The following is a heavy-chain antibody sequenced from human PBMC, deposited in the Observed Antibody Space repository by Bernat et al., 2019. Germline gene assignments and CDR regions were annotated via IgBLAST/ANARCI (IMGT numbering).Heavy chain of an antibody. Sequence: QVQLVQSGAEVKKPGSSVKVSCKASGGTFSSYAISWVRQAPGQGLEWMGGIIPIYGTANYAQKFQGRVTITADESTSTDYMELSSLRSEETTVYYCGGGFREAVYYYYMDVWGEGTTVTVSS. V-gene: IGHV1-69*01. CDR3: GGGFREAVYYYYMDV. CDR1: GGTFSSYA. CDR2: IIPIYGTA. D-gene: IGHD3-10*01. J-gene: IGHJ6*03.